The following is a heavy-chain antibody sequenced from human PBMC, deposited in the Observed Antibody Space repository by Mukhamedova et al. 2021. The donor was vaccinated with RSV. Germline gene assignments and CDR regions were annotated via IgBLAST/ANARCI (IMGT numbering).Heavy chain of an antibody. Sequence: TYAMHWVRQAPGKGLEWVAVISNDGSKTYHADSVKGRFTISRDNSKNTLDLQMTSLSTEDSAAYYCARAYTSGPHGGADHWGQGT. D-gene: IGHD3-16*01. CDR1: TYA. CDR2: ISNDGSKT. J-gene: IGHJ4*02. CDR3: ARAYTSGPHGGADH. V-gene: IGHV3-30*04.